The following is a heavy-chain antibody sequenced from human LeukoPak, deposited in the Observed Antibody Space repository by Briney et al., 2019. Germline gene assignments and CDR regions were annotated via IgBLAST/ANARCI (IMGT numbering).Heavy chain of an antibody. Sequence: ETLSLTCAVYGGSFSGYYWSWIRQPPGKGLEWIGEINHSGSTNYNPSLKSRVTISVDTSRNQFSLKLSSVTAADTAVYYCARLIWGPPVPYFDYWGQGTLVTVSS. CDR3: ARLIWGPPVPYFDY. CDR2: INHSGST. V-gene: IGHV4-34*01. D-gene: IGHD3-16*01. CDR1: GGSFSGYY. J-gene: IGHJ4*02.